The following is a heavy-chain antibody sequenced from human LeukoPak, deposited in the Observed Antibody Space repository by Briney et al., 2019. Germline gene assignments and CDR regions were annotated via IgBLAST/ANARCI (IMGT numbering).Heavy chain of an antibody. CDR2: IIPIFGTA. D-gene: IGHD6-13*01. Sequence: SVKVSCKASGGTFSSYATSWVRHAPGQGLEWMGGIIPIFGTANYAQKFQGRVTITADKSTSTAYMELSSLRSEDTAVYYCARVPSIAAAGHYYYYMDVWGKGTTVTISS. CDR1: GGTFSSYA. V-gene: IGHV1-69*06. J-gene: IGHJ6*03. CDR3: ARVPSIAAAGHYYYYMDV.